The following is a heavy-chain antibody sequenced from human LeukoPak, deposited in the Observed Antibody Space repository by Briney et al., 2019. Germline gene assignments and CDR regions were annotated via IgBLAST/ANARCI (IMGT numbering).Heavy chain of an antibody. J-gene: IGHJ6*02. CDR3: AREADTTVVIYHYGLDV. V-gene: IGHV3-21*01. Sequence: GGSLRLSCVASGFTFSDFTMNWVRQAPGKGLEWVSSISSSSNYIYEADSVKGRFTISRDNAKNSLYLQMNGLGAEDTAVYYCAREADTTVVIYHYGLDVWGQGTTVTVSS. CDR2: ISSSSNYI. CDR1: GFTFSDFT. D-gene: IGHD5-18*01.